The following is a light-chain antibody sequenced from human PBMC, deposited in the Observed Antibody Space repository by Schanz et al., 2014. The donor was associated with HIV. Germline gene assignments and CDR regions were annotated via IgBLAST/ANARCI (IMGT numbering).Light chain of an antibody. CDR3: QQSYSATPYT. V-gene: IGKV1-39*01. J-gene: IGKJ2*01. Sequence: DIQMTQSPSSLSASVGDRVTITCRASQSIGNSLAWFQQKPGRAPQLLIYGASALQPGVPTTFSGSGSGTEFTLTITGLQFEDFATYYCQQSYSATPYTFGQGTKVEIK. CDR2: GAS. CDR1: QSIGNS.